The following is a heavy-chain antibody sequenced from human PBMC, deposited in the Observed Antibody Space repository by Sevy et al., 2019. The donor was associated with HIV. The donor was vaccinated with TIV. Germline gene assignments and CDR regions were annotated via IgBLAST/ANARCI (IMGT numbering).Heavy chain of an antibody. J-gene: IGHJ4*02. Sequence: GGSLRLSCAASGFTFSNYAMSWVRQAPGRGLEWVSVISGSGDSTYYTHSVKGRFTISRDNSKNTLFLHMNSLGAEDTAVDYCARERDSSGWYVDYWGQGTLVTVSS. CDR2: ISGSGDST. CDR3: ARERDSSGWYVDY. D-gene: IGHD6-19*01. CDR1: GFTFSNYA. V-gene: IGHV3-23*01.